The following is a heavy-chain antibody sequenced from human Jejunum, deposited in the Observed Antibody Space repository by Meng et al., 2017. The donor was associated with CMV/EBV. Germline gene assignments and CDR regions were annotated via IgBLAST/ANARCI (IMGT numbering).Heavy chain of an antibody. CDR3: ARGHNFGFEY. J-gene: IGHJ4*02. CDR2: IITNPGGT. V-gene: IGHV1-2*06. CDR1: GYTFTGYN. Sequence: QVQLVQSGAEVKQPGASVKVSCKASGYTFTGYNMHWVRQAPGQGLEGMGRIITNPGGTKHAQKFQGRVTMTRDTSISTGYMELNSLRSDDTAVYYCARGHNFGFEYWGQGTLVTVSS. D-gene: IGHD1-1*01.